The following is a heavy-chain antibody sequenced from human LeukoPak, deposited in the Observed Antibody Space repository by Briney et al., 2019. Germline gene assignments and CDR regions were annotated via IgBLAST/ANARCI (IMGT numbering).Heavy chain of an antibody. V-gene: IGHV3-21*01. D-gene: IGHD3-3*02. CDR1: GFTFSSYS. Sequence: GGSLRLSCAASGFTFSSYSMNWVRQAPGKGLEWVSSISSSSSYIYYADSVKGRFTISRDNAKNSLYLQMNSLRAEDTAVYYCARDPPIYQGISSYYYGMDVWGQGTTVTVSS. CDR2: ISSSSSYI. J-gene: IGHJ6*02. CDR3: ARDPPIYQGISSYYYGMDV.